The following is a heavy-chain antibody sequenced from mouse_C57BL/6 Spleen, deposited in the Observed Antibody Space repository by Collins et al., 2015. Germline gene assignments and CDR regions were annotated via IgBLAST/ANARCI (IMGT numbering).Heavy chain of an antibody. CDR3: IGKGFDY. Sequence: EVKLEESGGGLVQPGGSMKLSCVASGFTFSNYWMNWVRQSPERGLEWVAQVRLKSDNYATYYAESVKGRFTISRDDSKNSVYLQMNNLRAEDTGIYYCIGKGFDYWGQGTTLTVSS. J-gene: IGHJ2*01. CDR1: GFTFSNYW. V-gene: IGHV6-3*01. CDR2: VRLKSDNYAT.